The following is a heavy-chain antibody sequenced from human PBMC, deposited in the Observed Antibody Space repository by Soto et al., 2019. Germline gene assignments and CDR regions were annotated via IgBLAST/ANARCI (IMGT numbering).Heavy chain of an antibody. Sequence: GGSLRLSCAASGFTFSSYGMHWVRQAPGKGLEWVAVISYDGSNKYYADSVKGRFTISRDNSKNTLYLQMNSLRAEDTAVYYCAKQGEGYYDILTGYYHGMDVWGQGTTVTVSS. V-gene: IGHV3-30*18. CDR2: ISYDGSNK. J-gene: IGHJ6*02. D-gene: IGHD3-9*01. CDR3: AKQGEGYYDILTGYYHGMDV. CDR1: GFTFSSYG.